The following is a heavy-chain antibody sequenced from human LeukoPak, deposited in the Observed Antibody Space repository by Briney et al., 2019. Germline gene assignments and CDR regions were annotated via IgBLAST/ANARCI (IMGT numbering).Heavy chain of an antibody. D-gene: IGHD2-15*01. CDR2: MYTTGSP. Sequence: PSETLSLTCTVSGGSINSDTYYWTWIRQPAGKGLEWIGRMYTTGSPQYNPSLKSRVTISVDTSKNQFSLKLSSVTAADTAVYYCARHDWLLKTTNWFDPWGQGTLVTVSS. CDR3: ARHDWLLKTTNWFDP. J-gene: IGHJ5*02. V-gene: IGHV4-61*02. CDR1: GGSINSDTYY.